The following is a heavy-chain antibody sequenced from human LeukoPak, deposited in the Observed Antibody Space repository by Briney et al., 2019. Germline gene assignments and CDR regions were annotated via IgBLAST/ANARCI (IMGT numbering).Heavy chain of an antibody. CDR2: IRSKANTYAT. CDR1: GFTFSDSA. CDR3: TRTSFGWGAFDI. D-gene: IGHD3-16*01. Sequence: GGSLKLSCAASGFTFSDSAMHWVRQASGKGLEWVGRIRSKANTYATAYVASVKGRFTISRDDSKSTAYLQMNSLKPEDTAVYYCTRTSFGWGAFDIWGQGTVVTVSS. J-gene: IGHJ3*02. V-gene: IGHV3-73*01.